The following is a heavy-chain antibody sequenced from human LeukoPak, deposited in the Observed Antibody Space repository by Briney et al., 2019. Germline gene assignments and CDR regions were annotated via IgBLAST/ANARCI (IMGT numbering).Heavy chain of an antibody. D-gene: IGHD3-22*01. J-gene: IGHJ5*01. CDR1: GDSISSGSYY. CDR3: ARGRGRGVLITTSRRSFWFDS. V-gene: IGHV4-39*07. CDR2: INHSGST. Sequence: SQTLSLTCSVSGDSISSGSYYWSWIRQPPGKGLEWIGEINHSGSTTYKPSLKSRVTISLDTSKNQFSLKLSSVTAADTAVYYCARGRGRGVLITTSRRSFWFDSWGQGTLVTVSS.